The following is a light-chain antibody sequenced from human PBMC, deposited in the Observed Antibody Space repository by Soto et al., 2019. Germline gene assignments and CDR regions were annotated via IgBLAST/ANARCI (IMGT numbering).Light chain of an antibody. V-gene: IGKV3-20*01. CDR1: QSVSYY. Sequence: EIGLTQSPGTLSLSPGERATLSCRASQSVSYYLAWYQQKPGQAPRLLIYDASSRATGVPDRFSGSGSGTDFTLTISRLEPEDFAVYYCQQYGSSPITFGQGTRLQI. J-gene: IGKJ5*01. CDR3: QQYGSSPIT. CDR2: DAS.